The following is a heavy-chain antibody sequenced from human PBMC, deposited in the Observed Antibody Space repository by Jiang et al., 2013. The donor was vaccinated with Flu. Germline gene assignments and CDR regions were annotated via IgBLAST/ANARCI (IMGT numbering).Heavy chain of an antibody. CDR3: ARGHSYGRGDYFDY. Sequence: QTLSLTCAISGDSVSSKSAGWNWIRQSPSRGLEWLGRTYYRSKWNNDYAVSVKSRITIKPDTSKNQFSLQLNSVTPEDTAVYYCARGHSYGRGDYFDYWGQGTLVTVSS. J-gene: IGHJ4*02. CDR1: GDSVSSKSAG. D-gene: IGHD5-18*01. CDR2: TYYRSKWNN. V-gene: IGHV6-1*01.